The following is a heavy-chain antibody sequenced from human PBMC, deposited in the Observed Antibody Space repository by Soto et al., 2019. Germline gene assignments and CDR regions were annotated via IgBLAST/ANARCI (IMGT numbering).Heavy chain of an antibody. V-gene: IGHV1-69*06. D-gene: IGHD3-3*01. Sequence: QVQLVQSGAEVKKPGSSVKVSCKASGGTFSSYAISWVRQAPGQGLEWMGGIIAFFGNANYAQKFQGRVTMTAEKSQGRAYMELGSPRSEDTVVHCCARYNETFGVVRTKGTHEDCGCWGMDVWGQGTPVTVSS. J-gene: IGHJ6*02. CDR1: GGTFSSYA. CDR3: ARYNETFGVVRTKGTHEDCGCWGMDV. CDR2: IIAFFGNA.